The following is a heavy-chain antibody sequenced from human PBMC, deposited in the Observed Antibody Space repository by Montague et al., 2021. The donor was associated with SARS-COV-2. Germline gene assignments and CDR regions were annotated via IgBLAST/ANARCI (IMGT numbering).Heavy chain of an antibody. CDR2: IYYSGST. Sequence: SETLSLTCTVSGGSISSYYWSWIRQPPGKGLEWIGYIYYSGSTNYNPSLKSRVTISVDTSKNQFSLKLRSVTAADTAVYYCARDSRTDFDWLFPDSGAYCYYLDYWGKGTTVTVSS. D-gene: IGHD3-9*01. J-gene: IGHJ6*03. CDR1: GGSISSYY. CDR3: ARDSRTDFDWLFPDSGAYCYYLDY. V-gene: IGHV4-59*01.